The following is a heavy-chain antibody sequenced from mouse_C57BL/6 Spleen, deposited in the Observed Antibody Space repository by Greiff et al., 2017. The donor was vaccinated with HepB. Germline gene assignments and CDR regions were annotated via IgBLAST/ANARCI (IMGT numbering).Heavy chain of an antibody. CDR2: IDPETGGT. CDR1: GYTFTDYE. D-gene: IGHD1-1*01. J-gene: IGHJ2*01. Sequence: QVQLKQSGAELVRPGASVTLSCKASGYTFTDYEMHWVKQTPVHGLEWIGAIDPETGGTAYNQKFKGKAILTADKSSSTAYMELRSLTSEDSAVYYCTSPNYCCSTDYWGQGTTLTVSS. V-gene: IGHV1-15*01. CDR3: TSPNYCCSTDY.